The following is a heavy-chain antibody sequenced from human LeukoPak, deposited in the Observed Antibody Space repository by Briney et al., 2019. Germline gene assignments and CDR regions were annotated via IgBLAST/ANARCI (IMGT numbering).Heavy chain of an antibody. V-gene: IGHV3-74*03. CDR2: ITTDGGST. J-gene: IGHJ4*02. D-gene: IGHD3-10*01. CDR3: ARDGGSGTPFDF. Sequence: GGSLRLSCAASGFTFSSYWMHWVRQAPGKGLLLVSRITTDGGSTEYADSVKGRFTISRDNVKNTLYLQLNSLRAEDTAVYYCARDGGSGTPFDFWGQGTLVTVSS. CDR1: GFTFSSYW.